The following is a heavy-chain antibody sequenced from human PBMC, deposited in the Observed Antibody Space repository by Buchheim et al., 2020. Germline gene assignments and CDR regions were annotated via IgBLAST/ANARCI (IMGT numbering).Heavy chain of an antibody. CDR1: GGSITSYY. V-gene: IGHV4-59*01. CDR2: VYYSGTT. Sequence: QVQLQESGPGLVRPSETLSLTCTVSGGSITSYYWNWVRQPPGERLEWIGYVYYSGTTKFNPSLKSRLSMSVDTSKSQFSLKLSSVTGADTAVYYCVKWGGPPLDAYDVWGQGT. D-gene: IGHD3-16*01. CDR3: VKWGGPPLDAYDV. J-gene: IGHJ3*01.